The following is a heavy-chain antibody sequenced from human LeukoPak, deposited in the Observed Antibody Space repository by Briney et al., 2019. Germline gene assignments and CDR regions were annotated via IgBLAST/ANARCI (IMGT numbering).Heavy chain of an antibody. J-gene: IGHJ4*02. CDR3: ARDGGHYYDSSGYYSDY. CDR1: GSTFSSYI. Sequence: GGSLRLSCAASGSTFSSYIMNWVRQAPGKGLEWVSSISSSSSYIYYADSVKGRFTISRDNAKNSLYLQMNSLRAEDTAVYYCARDGGHYYDSSGYYSDYWGQGTLVTVSS. CDR2: ISSSSSYI. V-gene: IGHV3-21*01. D-gene: IGHD3-22*01.